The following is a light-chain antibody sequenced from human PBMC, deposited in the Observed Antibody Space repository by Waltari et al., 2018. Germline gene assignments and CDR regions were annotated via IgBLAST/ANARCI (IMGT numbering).Light chain of an antibody. CDR1: QSVSIY. J-gene: IGKJ5*01. CDR3: QQRITWPIT. CDR2: DTS. Sequence: EIVLTQSPGTLSLSPGERATLSCRASQSVSIYLAWYQQKPGQAPRLLIYDTSNRATGIPARFSGSGSGTDFTLTISSLEPEDFAVYHCQQRITWPITFGQGTRLEIK. V-gene: IGKV3-11*01.